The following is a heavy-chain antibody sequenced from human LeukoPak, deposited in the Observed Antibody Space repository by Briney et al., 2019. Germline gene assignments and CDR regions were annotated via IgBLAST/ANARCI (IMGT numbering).Heavy chain of an antibody. J-gene: IGHJ3*02. V-gene: IGHV1-18*01. Sequence: GASLRVSSTPSVYTFTSYGISWVRQAPGQGLEWMGWISAYNGNTNYAQKLQGRVTMTTDTSASTAYMELRSLRSDDTAVYCCAALWFGRTDAFDIWGQGTMVTVSS. CDR1: VYTFTSYG. CDR3: AALWFGRTDAFDI. D-gene: IGHD3-10*01. CDR2: ISAYNGNT.